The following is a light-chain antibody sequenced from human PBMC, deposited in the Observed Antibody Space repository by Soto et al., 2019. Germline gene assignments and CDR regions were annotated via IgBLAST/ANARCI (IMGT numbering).Light chain of an antibody. Sequence: EIVLTQSPGTLSLSPGEGATLSCRASQTIWRYLAWYQQKPGQAPRLLIHDTSNRATGVPARFTGSGSGTDVTRSISSLDPEEGAGYYCQQRSGWPYSFGQGTRLEVK. CDR3: QQRSGWPYS. J-gene: IGKJ2*03. CDR2: DTS. V-gene: IGKV3-11*01. CDR1: QTIWRY.